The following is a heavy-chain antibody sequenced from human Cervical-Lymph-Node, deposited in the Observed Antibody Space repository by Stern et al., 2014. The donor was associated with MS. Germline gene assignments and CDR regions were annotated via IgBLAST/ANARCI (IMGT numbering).Heavy chain of an antibody. D-gene: IGHD5-12*01. CDR3: ARTYYQDGSGYVPGY. CDR2: IYPGDSDT. Sequence: EMQLVESGAEVKKPGESLKISCKASGYSFTTYSIGWVRQMPGKGLEWMGIIYPGDSDTTYSPSFQGHVTVSADKSTNAAYLQWNSLKASDTATYYCARTYYQDGSGYVPGYWGQGTVVTVSS. J-gene: IGHJ4*02. V-gene: IGHV5-51*03. CDR1: GYSFTTYS.